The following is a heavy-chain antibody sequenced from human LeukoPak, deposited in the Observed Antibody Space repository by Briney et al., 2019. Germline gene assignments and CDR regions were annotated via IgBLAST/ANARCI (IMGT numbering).Heavy chain of an antibody. CDR1: GGSISSSSYY. J-gene: IGHJ6*03. D-gene: IGHD6-6*01. CDR3: ARASSSSNYYYMDV. Sequence: SETLSLTCTVSGGSISSSSYYWGWIRQPPGKGLEWIGSIYHSGSTYYNPSLKSRVTISVDTSKNQFSLKLSSVTAADTAVYYCARASSSSNYYYMDVWGKGTTVTVSS. V-gene: IGHV4-39*07. CDR2: IYHSGST.